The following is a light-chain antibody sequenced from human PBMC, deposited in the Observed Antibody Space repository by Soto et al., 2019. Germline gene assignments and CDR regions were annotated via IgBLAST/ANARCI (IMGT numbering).Light chain of an antibody. J-gene: IGKJ2*01. CDR2: GVS. CDR3: QQYESIPFT. V-gene: IGKV3-20*01. CDR1: QSFTYTY. Sequence: IVLTQSPVTLSSSPGERATLSCRASQSFTYTYLAWYQQKPGRSPRLLVYGVSARAAGISDRFSGSGSGTDFTLTINRLEPEDSAIYYCQQYESIPFTFGQGTKLEI.